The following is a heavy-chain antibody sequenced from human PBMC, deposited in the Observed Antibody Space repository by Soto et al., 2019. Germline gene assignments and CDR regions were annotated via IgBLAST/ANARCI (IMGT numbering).Heavy chain of an antibody. J-gene: IGHJ4*02. D-gene: IGHD2-2*02. CDR3: ARGYCSSTSCYIAAAGFDY. CDR2: IWYDGSNK. V-gene: IGHV3-33*08. CDR1: GFTFSSYG. Sequence: GGSLRLSCAASGFTFSSYGMHWVRQAPGKGLEWVAVIWYDGSNKYYADSVKGRFTISRDNSKNTLYLQMNSLRAEDTAVYYCARGYCSSTSCYIAAAGFDYWGQGTLVTVSS.